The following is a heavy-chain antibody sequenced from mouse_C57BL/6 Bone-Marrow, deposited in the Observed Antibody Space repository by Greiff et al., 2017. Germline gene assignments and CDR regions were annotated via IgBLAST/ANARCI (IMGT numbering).Heavy chain of an antibody. Sequence: VQLQQPGAELVMPGASVKLSCKASGYTFTSYWMHWVKQRPGQGLEWIGEIDPSDSYTNYNQKFKGKSTLTVDKSSRTPYMQLSSLTSEDSAVYYCAREGYYGSSWYFDVWGTGTTVTVSS. V-gene: IGHV1-69*01. J-gene: IGHJ1*03. CDR3: AREGYYGSSWYFDV. CDR2: IDPSDSYT. D-gene: IGHD1-1*01. CDR1: GYTFTSYW.